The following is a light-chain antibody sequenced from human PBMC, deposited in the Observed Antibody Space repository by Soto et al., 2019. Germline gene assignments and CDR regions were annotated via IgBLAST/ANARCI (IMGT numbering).Light chain of an antibody. Sequence: EVVLTQSPAPLSLSPGEGATLSCRASQSIGNYLAWYQQKPGQAPRLLIYATSNRATGIPDRFSGSGSGTDFTLTISRLEPEDFAVYYCQQYGSSPITFGQGTRLEIK. CDR3: QQYGSSPIT. J-gene: IGKJ5*01. V-gene: IGKV3-20*01. CDR2: ATS. CDR1: QSIGNY.